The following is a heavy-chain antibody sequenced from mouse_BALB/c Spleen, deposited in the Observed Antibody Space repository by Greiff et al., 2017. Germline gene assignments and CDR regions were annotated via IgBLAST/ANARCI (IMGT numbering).Heavy chain of an antibody. CDR2: ISSGSSTI. V-gene: IGHV5-17*02. D-gene: IGHD2-4*01. CDR3: ARDGYDYAWFAY. J-gene: IGHJ3*01. Sequence: EVMLVESGGGLVQPGGSRKLSCAASGFTFSSFGMHWVRQAPEKGLEWVAYISSGSSTIYYADTVKGRFTISRDNPKNTLFLQMTSLRSEDTAMYYCARDGYDYAWFAYWGQGTLVTVSA. CDR1: GFTFSSFG.